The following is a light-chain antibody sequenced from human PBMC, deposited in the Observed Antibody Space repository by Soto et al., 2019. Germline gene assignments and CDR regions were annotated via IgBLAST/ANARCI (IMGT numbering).Light chain of an antibody. CDR2: GAS. CDR1: QSVSSN. J-gene: IGKJ1*01. V-gene: IGKV3-20*01. Sequence: EIVMTQSPATLSVSPGERATLSCRASQSVSSNLAWYQQKPGQTPRLVIYGASNRATGVPARFSGSGSGTDFTLTISRLEPEDFAVYYCQHYGSSLRTFGQGTKVDIK. CDR3: QHYGSSLRT.